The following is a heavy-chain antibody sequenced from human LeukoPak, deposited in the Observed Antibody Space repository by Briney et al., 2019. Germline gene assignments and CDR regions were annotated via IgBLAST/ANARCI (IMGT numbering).Heavy chain of an antibody. CDR2: IGTASDT. CDR1: GFTFSSFD. J-gene: IGHJ6*03. Sequence: GGSLRLSCAASGFTFSSFDMHWVRQPTGQGLEWVSTIGTASDTYYPGSVEGRFTLSRDNAKNSLYLQMNNLTAGDTAVYYCARGPPRGKYYYMDVWSKGTTVTVSS. V-gene: IGHV3-13*01. CDR3: ARGPPRGKYYYMDV. D-gene: IGHD1-1*01.